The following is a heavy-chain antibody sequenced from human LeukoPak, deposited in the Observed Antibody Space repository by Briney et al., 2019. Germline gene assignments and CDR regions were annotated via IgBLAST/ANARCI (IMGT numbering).Heavy chain of an antibody. J-gene: IGHJ1*01. CDR3: ARAGDYGGNSVYFQH. CDR1: GFTVSSNY. D-gene: IGHD4-23*01. Sequence: GGSLRLSCAASGFTVSSNYMSWVRQAPGKGLEWVTVIYGGGSTYYADSVKGRFAISRDNSKNTLYLQMNSLRAEDTAVYYCARAGDYGGNSVYFQHWGQGTLVTVSS. V-gene: IGHV3-53*05. CDR2: IYGGGST.